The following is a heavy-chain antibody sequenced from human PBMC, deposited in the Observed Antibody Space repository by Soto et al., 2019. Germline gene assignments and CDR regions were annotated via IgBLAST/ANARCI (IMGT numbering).Heavy chain of an antibody. CDR3: AKPYCSGGSCYHRTYFDY. Sequence: PGGSLRLSCAASGFTFSSYAMSWVRQAPGKGLEWVSAISGSGGSTYYAGSVKGRFTISRDNSKNTLYLQMNSLRAEDTAVYYCAKPYCSGGSCYHRTYFDYWGQGTLVTVSS. CDR1: GFTFSSYA. CDR2: ISGSGGST. D-gene: IGHD2-15*01. J-gene: IGHJ4*02. V-gene: IGHV3-23*01.